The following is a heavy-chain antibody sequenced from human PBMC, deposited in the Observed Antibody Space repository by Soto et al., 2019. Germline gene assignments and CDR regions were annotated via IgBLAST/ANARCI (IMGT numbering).Heavy chain of an antibody. CDR2: IAWNSGSI. J-gene: IGHJ5*02. D-gene: IGHD2-15*01. V-gene: IGHV3-9*01. CDR1: GFTFDDYA. CDR3: AKSRRVAAPYFTFSAFDP. Sequence: EVRLVESGGGLVQPGGSLRLSCEASGFTFDDYAMHWVRQAPGKGLEWVSGIAWNSGSIEYVDSVKGRFTISRDNAKNSLFLQMNSLRTDDTAVYYCAKSRRVAAPYFTFSAFDPWVQGILVTVSS.